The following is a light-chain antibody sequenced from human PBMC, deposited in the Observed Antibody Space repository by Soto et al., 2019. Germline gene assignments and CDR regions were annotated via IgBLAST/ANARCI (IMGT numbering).Light chain of an antibody. CDR2: GAS. Sequence: ETAMTQSPVTLSLSPGERATLSCRASQTVGDNVAWYRQKPGQPPSLLIYGASTRAPGVPARFSGSGSGTDFILTISSLQSEDFGFYYCQQYNKWPLGTFGQGPRVEI. CDR3: QQYNKWPLGT. J-gene: IGKJ1*01. V-gene: IGKV3-15*01. CDR1: QTVGDN.